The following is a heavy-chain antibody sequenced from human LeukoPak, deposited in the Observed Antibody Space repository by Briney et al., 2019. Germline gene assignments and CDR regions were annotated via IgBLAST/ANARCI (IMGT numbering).Heavy chain of an antibody. Sequence: SETLSLTCTVSGGSISSHYWSWIRQPPGKGLEWIGYIYYSGSTYYNPSLKSRVTISVDTSKNQFSLKLSSVTAADTAVYYCARDSVEMATINLFDYWGQGTLVTVSS. D-gene: IGHD5-24*01. CDR3: ARDSVEMATINLFDY. V-gene: IGHV4-59*11. CDR1: GGSISSHY. CDR2: IYYSGST. J-gene: IGHJ4*02.